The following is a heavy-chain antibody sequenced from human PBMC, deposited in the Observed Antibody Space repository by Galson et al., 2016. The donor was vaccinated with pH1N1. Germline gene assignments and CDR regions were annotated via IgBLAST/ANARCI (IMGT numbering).Heavy chain of an antibody. J-gene: IGHJ6*02. CDR3: AKEIQRGSYGMDV. D-gene: IGHD3-16*01. Sequence: SLRLSCAASGFSFHDYTMHWVRQSPGKGLEWVSLVNWDGTSTYCADYVRGRFTVSRDNSKNSLYLQMNSLRSEDTALYYCAKEIQRGSYGMDVWGRGTTVTVSS. CDR2: VNWDGTST. V-gene: IGHV3-43*01. CDR1: GFSFHDYT.